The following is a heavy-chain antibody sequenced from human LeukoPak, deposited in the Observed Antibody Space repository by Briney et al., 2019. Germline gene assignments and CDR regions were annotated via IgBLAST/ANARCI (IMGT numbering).Heavy chain of an antibody. CDR1: GGSISSYY. Sequence: PSETLSLTCTVSGGSISSYYWNWIRQPPGKGLEWIGYIYYSGITNYNPSLKSRVTISVGTSKSQFSLKLSSVTAADTAVYYCARAKREWLLLHTSPFDYWGQGTLVTVTS. D-gene: IGHD3-22*01. V-gene: IGHV4-59*08. CDR3: ARAKREWLLLHTSPFDY. J-gene: IGHJ4*02. CDR2: IYYSGIT.